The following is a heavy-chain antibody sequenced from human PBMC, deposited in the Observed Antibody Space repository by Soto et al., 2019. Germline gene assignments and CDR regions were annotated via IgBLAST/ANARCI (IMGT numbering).Heavy chain of an antibody. J-gene: IGHJ4*02. Sequence: GGSLRLSCAASGVTFSSYAMSWVRQATGKGLEWVSAISGSGGSTYYADSVKGRFTISRDNSKNTLYLQMNSLTVEDTAVYYCARDRLMGSSWHLDYWGQGTLVTVSS. CDR2: ISGSGGST. V-gene: IGHV3-23*01. CDR1: GVTFSSYA. CDR3: ARDRLMGSSWHLDY. D-gene: IGHD6-13*01.